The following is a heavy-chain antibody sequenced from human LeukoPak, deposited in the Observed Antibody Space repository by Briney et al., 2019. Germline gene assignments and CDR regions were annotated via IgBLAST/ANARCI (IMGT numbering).Heavy chain of an antibody. D-gene: IGHD2/OR15-2a*01. Sequence: ASVKVSCKASGYTFTSYGITWVRQASGQGLEWMGWISAYHGNTNYAQKLQGRVSMTTDTSTSTAFMELGSLRSDDTAVYYCARTPSYEGAEYFQHWGQGTLVTVSS. CDR3: ARTPSYEGAEYFQH. CDR2: ISAYHGNT. V-gene: IGHV1-18*01. J-gene: IGHJ1*01. CDR1: GYTFTSYG.